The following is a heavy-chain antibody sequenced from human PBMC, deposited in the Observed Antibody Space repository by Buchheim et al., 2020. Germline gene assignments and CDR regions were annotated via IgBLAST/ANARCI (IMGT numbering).Heavy chain of an antibody. Sequence: EVQLLESGGGLVQPGGSLRLSCAASGFTFSSYAMSWVRQAPGKGLEWVLAISGSGGSTYYADSVKGRFTISRDNSKNTLYLQMNSLRAEDTAVYYCAKDARYYDFWSGYSRGYYYYGMDVWGQGTT. D-gene: IGHD3-3*01. CDR3: AKDARYYDFWSGYSRGYYYYGMDV. CDR1: GFTFSSYA. CDR2: ISGSGGST. J-gene: IGHJ6*02. V-gene: IGHV3-23*01.